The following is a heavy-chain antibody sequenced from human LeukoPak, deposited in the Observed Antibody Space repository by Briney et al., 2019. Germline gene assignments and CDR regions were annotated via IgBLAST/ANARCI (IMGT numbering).Heavy chain of an antibody. CDR2: IYYSGST. CDR1: GGSFSGYY. V-gene: IGHV4-59*08. D-gene: IGHD6-19*01. J-gene: IGHJ3*02. CDR3: ARHLDPESQWLVPDAFDI. Sequence: SETLSLTCAVYGGSFSGYYWSWIRQPPGKGLEWIGYIYYSGSTNYNPSLKSRVTISVDTSKNQFSLKLSSVTAADTAVYYCARHLDPESQWLVPDAFDIWGQGTMVTVSS.